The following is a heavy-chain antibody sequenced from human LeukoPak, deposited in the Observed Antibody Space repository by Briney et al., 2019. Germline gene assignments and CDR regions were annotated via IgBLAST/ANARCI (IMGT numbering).Heavy chain of an antibody. J-gene: IGHJ3*02. Sequence: SQTLSLTCTVSGGSISSGGYYWSWIRQPPGKGLEWIGYIYHSGSTYYNPSLKSRVTISVDTSKNQFSLKLSSVTAADTAVYYCARDRYDSSRTAAFDIWGQGTMVTVSS. CDR2: IYHSGST. CDR3: ARDRYDSSRTAAFDI. V-gene: IGHV4-30-2*01. D-gene: IGHD3-22*01. CDR1: GGSISSGGYY.